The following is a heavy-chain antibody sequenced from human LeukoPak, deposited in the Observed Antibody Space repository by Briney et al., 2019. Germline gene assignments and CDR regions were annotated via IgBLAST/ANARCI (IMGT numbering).Heavy chain of an antibody. V-gene: IGHV3-21*06. CDR1: GFTFDTYT. CDR3: ARDPSEVPTAVNWFDP. D-gene: IGHD2-2*01. Sequence: GGSLRLSCVASGFTFDTYTMNWLCQAPGKGLEWVSSISSSSTHKYYADSVEGRFTISRDDAKNSIYLHMNSLRAEDTAVYYCARDPSEVPTAVNWFDPWGQGTLVTVSS. CDR2: ISSSSTHK. J-gene: IGHJ5*02.